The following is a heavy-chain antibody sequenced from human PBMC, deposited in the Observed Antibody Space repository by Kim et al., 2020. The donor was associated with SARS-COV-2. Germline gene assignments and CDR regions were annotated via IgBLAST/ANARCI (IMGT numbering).Heavy chain of an antibody. Sequence: ASVKVSCKASGYTFTSYGISWVRQAPGQGLEWMGWISAYNGNTNYAQKLQGRVTMTTDTSTSTAYMELRSLRSDDTAVYYCARGRFLEWLRVYWYFDLWGRGTLVTVSS. CDR1: GYTFTSYG. V-gene: IGHV1-18*01. CDR3: ARGRFLEWLRVYWYFDL. J-gene: IGHJ2*01. D-gene: IGHD3-3*01. CDR2: ISAYNGNT.